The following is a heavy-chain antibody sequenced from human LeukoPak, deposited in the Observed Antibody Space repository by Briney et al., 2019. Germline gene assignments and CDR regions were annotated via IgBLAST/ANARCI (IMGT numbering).Heavy chain of an antibody. Sequence: PGGSLRLSCAASGFTFSSYAINWVRQAPGKGLEWVSVINGSGGSTYYADSVKGRFTISRDNSQDTLYLQMNSLRAEDTAIYYCAKASPYSSTWYSPNFDYWGQGALVTVSS. CDR1: GFTFSSYA. J-gene: IGHJ4*02. D-gene: IGHD6-13*01. CDR3: AKASPYSSTWYSPNFDY. CDR2: INGSGGST. V-gene: IGHV3-23*01.